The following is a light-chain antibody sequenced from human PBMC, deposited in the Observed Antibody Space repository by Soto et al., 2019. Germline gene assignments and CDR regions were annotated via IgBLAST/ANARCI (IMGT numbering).Light chain of an antibody. V-gene: IGLV2-14*01. CDR3: SSYTNSRTLL. CDR2: GVT. CDR1: SDNY. J-gene: IGLJ1*01. Sequence: QSALTQPASVSGSPGQSITISCTGTSDNYVSWYQQHPGKAPKLMIYGVTNRPSGVSNRFSGSKSGNTASLTISGLQTEDEAEYYCSSYTNSRTLLFGTGTKVTVL.